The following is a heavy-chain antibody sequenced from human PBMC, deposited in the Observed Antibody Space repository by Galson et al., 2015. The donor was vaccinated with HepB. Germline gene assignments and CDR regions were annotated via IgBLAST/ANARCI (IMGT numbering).Heavy chain of an antibody. Sequence: CAISGDSVSSNSAAWNWIRQSPSRGLEGLGRTSYRSKWYNDYAVSVKSRITINPNTSKNQFSLQLNSVTAEDTAVYYCAREGRSSSWYEAGFDYWGQGTLVTVSS. CDR2: TSYRSKWYN. CDR3: AREGRSSSWYEAGFDY. D-gene: IGHD6-13*01. J-gene: IGHJ4*02. CDR1: GDSVSSNSAA. V-gene: IGHV6-1*01.